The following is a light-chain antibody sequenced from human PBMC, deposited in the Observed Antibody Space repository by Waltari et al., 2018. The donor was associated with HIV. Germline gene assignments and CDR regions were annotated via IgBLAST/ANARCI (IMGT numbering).Light chain of an antibody. CDR3: ASFTGDNTVM. J-gene: IGLJ3*02. CDR2: DVD. CDR1: DSDFGLSNF. Sequence: AVTQPASVSGLPGQSTTISCTGGDSDFGLSNFVSWYQQHSGKPPKLILYDVDTRASGFSDRFSGSMSGNTASLTISGLRAEDEAHYYCASFTGDNTVMFGGGTEVTVL. V-gene: IGLV2-14*03.